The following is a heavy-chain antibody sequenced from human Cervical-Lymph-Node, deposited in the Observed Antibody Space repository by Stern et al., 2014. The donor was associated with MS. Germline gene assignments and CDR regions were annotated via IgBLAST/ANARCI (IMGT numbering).Heavy chain of an antibody. J-gene: IGHJ5*02. CDR1: RDTFSHYA. V-gene: IGHV1-69*06. Sequence: MQLVQSGDEVKKPGSSVKVSCKASRDTFSHYALSWVRQAPKHGLDWMGGIIPGLGTTSYAQNFQGRITISADTSTNTLYMELSSLRSEDTAVYFCARDQGDYGSGSEDSWFDPWGQGTLVTVSS. CDR2: IIPGLGTT. CDR3: ARDQGDYGSGSEDSWFDP. D-gene: IGHD3-10*01.